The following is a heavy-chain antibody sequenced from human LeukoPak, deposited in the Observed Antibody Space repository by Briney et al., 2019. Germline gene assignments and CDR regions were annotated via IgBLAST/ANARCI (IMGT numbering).Heavy chain of an antibody. J-gene: IGHJ4*02. CDR2: IHDSGATT. CDR1: GFTFSSYA. Sequence: GGSLGLSCAASGFTFSSYAMNWVRQAPGKGLEWLSGIHDSGATTNYADSVRGRFTISRDNAKNTLYLQMNSLRAEDTAVYYCTRGYSGSYRIDYWGQGTLVTVSS. V-gene: IGHV3-23*01. CDR3: TRGYSGSYRIDY. D-gene: IGHD1-26*01.